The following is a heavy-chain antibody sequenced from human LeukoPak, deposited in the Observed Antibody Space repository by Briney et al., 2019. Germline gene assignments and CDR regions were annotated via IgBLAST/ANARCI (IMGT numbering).Heavy chain of an antibody. V-gene: IGHV4-4*02. Sequence: SETLSLTCAVSGGSISSSNWWSWVRQPPGKGLEWIGEIYHSGSTNYNPSLKSRVTISVDKSKNQFSLKLSSVTAADTAVYYCARDGRWTQYYYGSGSYYNGNWFDPWGQGTLVTVSS. CDR2: IYHSGST. D-gene: IGHD3-10*01. J-gene: IGHJ5*02. CDR1: GGSISSSNW. CDR3: ARDGRWTQYYYGSGSYYNGNWFDP.